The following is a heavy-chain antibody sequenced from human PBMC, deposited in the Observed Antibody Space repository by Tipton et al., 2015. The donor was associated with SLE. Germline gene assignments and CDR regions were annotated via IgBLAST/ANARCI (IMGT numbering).Heavy chain of an antibody. CDR3: ASPRGLLWFRESLDY. CDR2: IHRDGDT. D-gene: IGHD3-10*01. CDR1: GFTVAYNH. J-gene: IGHJ4*02. V-gene: IGHV3-53*05. Sequence: SLRLSCVASGFTVAYNHMSWVRQAPGKGLEWVSLIHRDGDTYYADAVKGRFTVSRDISKNTLYLQMNSLRAEDTAVYYCASPRGLLWFRESLDYWGQGTLVTVSS.